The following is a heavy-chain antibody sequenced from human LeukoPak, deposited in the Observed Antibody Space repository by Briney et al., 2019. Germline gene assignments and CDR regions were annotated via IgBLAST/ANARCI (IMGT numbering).Heavy chain of an antibody. CDR1: GFTFSSYS. Sequence: PGGSLRLSCAASGFTFSSYSMNWVRQAPGKGLEWVSSISSSSSYIYYADSVKGRFTISRDNAKNSLYLQMNSLRAKDTAVYYCARMQVTGGVYFDYWGQGTLVTVSS. CDR3: ARMQVTGGVYFDY. CDR2: ISSSSSYI. D-gene: IGHD3-10*01. J-gene: IGHJ4*02. V-gene: IGHV3-21*01.